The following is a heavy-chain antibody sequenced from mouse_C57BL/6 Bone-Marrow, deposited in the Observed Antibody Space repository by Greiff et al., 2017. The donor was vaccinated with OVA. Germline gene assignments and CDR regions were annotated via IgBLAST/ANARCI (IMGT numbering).Heavy chain of an antibody. CDR3: ARKGYYSNFHY. J-gene: IGHJ2*01. CDR1: GYTFTDYY. D-gene: IGHD2-5*01. V-gene: IGHV1-75*01. Sequence: QVQLKESGPELVKPGASVKISCKASGYTFTDYYINWVKQRPGQGLEWIGWIFPGSGSTYYNEKFKGKATLTVDKSSSTAYMLLSSLTSEDSAVYFCARKGYYSNFHYWGQGTTLTVSS. CDR2: IFPGSGST.